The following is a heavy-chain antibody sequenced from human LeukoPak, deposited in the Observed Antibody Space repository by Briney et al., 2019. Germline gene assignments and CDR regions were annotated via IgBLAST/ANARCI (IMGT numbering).Heavy chain of an antibody. Sequence: ASVKVSCKASGYTFTGYYMHWVRQAPGQGLEWMGWINPNSGGTNYAQKFQGRVTMTRDTSISTAYMELSRLRSDDTAVYYCARERRKGEVYYDSRPLCYWGQGTLVTVSS. CDR2: INPNSGGT. D-gene: IGHD3-22*01. V-gene: IGHV1-2*02. CDR1: GYTFTGYY. J-gene: IGHJ4*02. CDR3: ARERRKGEVYYDSRPLCY.